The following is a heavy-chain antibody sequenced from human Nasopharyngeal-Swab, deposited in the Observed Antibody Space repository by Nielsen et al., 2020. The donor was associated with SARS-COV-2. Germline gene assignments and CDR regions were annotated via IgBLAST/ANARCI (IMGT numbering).Heavy chain of an antibody. CDR3: ATGTGTTRYYGMDV. CDR2: FDPEDGET. V-gene: IGHV1-24*01. Sequence: ASVNVSCKVSVYTLTELSMHWVRQAPGKGLEWMGGFDPEDGETIYAQKFQGGVTMTEDTSTDTAYMELSSLRSEDTAVYYCATGTGTTRYYGMDVWGQGTTVTVSS. D-gene: IGHD1-7*01. J-gene: IGHJ6*02. CDR1: VYTLTELS.